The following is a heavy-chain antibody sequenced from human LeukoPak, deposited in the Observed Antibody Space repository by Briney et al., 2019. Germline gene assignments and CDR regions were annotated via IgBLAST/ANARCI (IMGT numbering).Heavy chain of an antibody. V-gene: IGHV3-21*01. J-gene: IGHJ4*02. D-gene: IGHD5-12*01. CDR2: ISSSSSYI. CDR3: ARADSGYPDY. Sequence: GGSLRLSCAASGFTFSSYSMNWVRQAPGKGLEWVSSISSSSSYIYYADSVKGRFTISRDNAKNSLYLQMNSLRAEDTAVYCCARADSGYPDYWGQGTLVTVSS. CDR1: GFTFSSYS.